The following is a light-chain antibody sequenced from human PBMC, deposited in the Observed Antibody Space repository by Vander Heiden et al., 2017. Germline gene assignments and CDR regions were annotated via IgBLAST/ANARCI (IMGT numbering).Light chain of an antibody. V-gene: IGLV2-8*01. CDR1: SSAVGGYNY. Sequence: QSALTQPPSASGSPGQSVTIYCTGPSSAVGGYNYVSWYQQHPGKAPKLMICEVSKRPSGVPDRFSGSKSGNTASLTVSGLQAEDEADYYCSSYAGSNTVVFGGGTKLTVL. CDR2: EVS. CDR3: SSYAGSNTVV. J-gene: IGLJ2*01.